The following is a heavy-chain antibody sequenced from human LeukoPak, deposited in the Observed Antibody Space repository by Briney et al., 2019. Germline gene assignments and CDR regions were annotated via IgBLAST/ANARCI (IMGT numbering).Heavy chain of an antibody. V-gene: IGHV4-59*01. D-gene: IGHD5-18*01. Sequence: SETLSLTCTVSGGSISIYHWNWIRKSPEKRLEWIGYTQSTGNSNYNPSLKSRVTMSVDMSRNQIVLSLSSVTPADTAVYFCARDKQHSYGRYFDHWGQGILVTVSS. J-gene: IGHJ4*02. CDR1: GGSISIYH. CDR2: TQSTGNS. CDR3: ARDKQHSYGRYFDH.